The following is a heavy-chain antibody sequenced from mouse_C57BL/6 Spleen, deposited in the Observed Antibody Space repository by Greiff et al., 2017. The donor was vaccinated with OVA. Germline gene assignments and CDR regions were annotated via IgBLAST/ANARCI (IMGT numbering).Heavy chain of an antibody. D-gene: IGHD1-1*01. Sequence: EVMLVESGGGLVQPKGSLKLSCAASGFSFNTYAMNWVRQAPGKGLEWVARIRSKSNNYATYYADSVKDRFTISRDDAESMLYLQMNNVKTEDTAMYYCVREGVYYGSSYRYFDVWGTGTTVTVSS. V-gene: IGHV10-1*01. J-gene: IGHJ1*03. CDR2: IRSKSNNYAT. CDR1: GFSFNTYA. CDR3: VREGVYYGSSYRYFDV.